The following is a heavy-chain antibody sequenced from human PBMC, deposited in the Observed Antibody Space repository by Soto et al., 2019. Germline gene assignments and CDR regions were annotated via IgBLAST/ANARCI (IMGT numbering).Heavy chain of an antibody. Sequence: PGGSLRLSCAASGFTFSRSVVHWVRQGPDKGPEWLAVVSTDGGNKVYADSVKGRFTISRDNSENMLFLQLSSLTSEDTAVYYCVKEARPHDTFDIWGQGTMVTVSS. CDR1: GFTFSRSV. J-gene: IGHJ3*02. V-gene: IGHV3-30*18. CDR3: VKEARPHDTFDI. CDR2: VSTDGGNK.